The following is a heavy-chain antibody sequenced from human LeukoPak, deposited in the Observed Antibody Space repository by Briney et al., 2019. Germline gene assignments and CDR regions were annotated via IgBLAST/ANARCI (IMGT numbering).Heavy chain of an antibody. Sequence: GGSLRLSCAASGFTVSSNYMSWVRQAPGKGLEWVSVIYSGGSTYYADSVKGRFTISRDNSKNTLYLQMNSLRAEDTAVYYCALSPRDYDILTGSFPGEAFDIWGQGTMVTVSS. CDR1: GFTVSSNY. D-gene: IGHD3-9*01. CDR2: IYSGGST. J-gene: IGHJ3*02. V-gene: IGHV3-53*01. CDR3: ALSPRDYDILTGSFPGEAFDI.